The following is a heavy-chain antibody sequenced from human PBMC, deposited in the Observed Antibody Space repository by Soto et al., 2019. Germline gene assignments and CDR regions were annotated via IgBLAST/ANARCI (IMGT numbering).Heavy chain of an antibody. CDR3: AKGPTVFGAVISFDYYYGMYV. V-gene: IGHV3-23*01. Sequence: GGSLRLSCTASGFTFSTSAMSWVRQAPGRGLEWVSGISGSGAGTYYADSVKGRFTISRDNSKNTLYLQMSGLRAEDAAVYYCAKGPTVFGAVISFDYYYGMYVWGQGTPVTVS. CDR1: GFTFSTSA. J-gene: IGHJ6*02. D-gene: IGHD3-3*01. CDR2: ISGSGAGT.